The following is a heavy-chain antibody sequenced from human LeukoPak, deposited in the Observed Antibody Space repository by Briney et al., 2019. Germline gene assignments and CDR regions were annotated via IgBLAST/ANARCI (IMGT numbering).Heavy chain of an antibody. CDR1: GFTVSSNY. CDR3: ARASTSCYPCSSYYYYMDV. CDR2: IYSGGST. V-gene: IGHV3-66*02. D-gene: IGHD2-2*01. Sequence: PGGSLRLSCAASGFTVSSNYMSWVRQAPGKGLEWVSVIYSGGSTYYADSVKGRFTISRDNSKNTLYLQMNSLRAEDTAVYYCARASTSCYPCSSYYYYMDVWGKGTTVTVSS. J-gene: IGHJ6*03.